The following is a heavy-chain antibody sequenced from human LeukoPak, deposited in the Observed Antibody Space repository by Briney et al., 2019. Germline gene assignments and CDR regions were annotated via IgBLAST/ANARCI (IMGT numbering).Heavy chain of an antibody. CDR2: ISADGHTK. CDR3: ARAGTYGGYKVFDS. D-gene: IGHD5-12*01. Sequence: PGGSLRLSCTASGFTSGLTFTNYWMTWVRQTPGKGLDWIATISADGHTKYYADSAEGRFTISRDNAKDSFYLQMNSLRADDAAVYFCARAGTYGGYKVFDSWGHGTLVTVSS. V-gene: IGHV3-11*01. CDR1: GFTSGLTFTNYW. J-gene: IGHJ5*01.